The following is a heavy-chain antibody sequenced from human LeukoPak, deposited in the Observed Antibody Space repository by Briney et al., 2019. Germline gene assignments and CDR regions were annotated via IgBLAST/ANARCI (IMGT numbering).Heavy chain of an antibody. CDR1: GFTFSSYA. V-gene: IGHV3-30-3*01. D-gene: IGHD6-19*01. J-gene: IGHJ6*02. Sequence: GRSLRLSCAASGFTFSSYAMHWVRQAPGKGLEWVAVISYDGSNKYYADSVKGRFTISRDNSKNTLYLQMNSLRAEDTAVYYCARDQYSSGWYVGYGMDVWGQGTTVTVSS. CDR3: ARDQYSSGWYVGYGMDV. CDR2: ISYDGSNK.